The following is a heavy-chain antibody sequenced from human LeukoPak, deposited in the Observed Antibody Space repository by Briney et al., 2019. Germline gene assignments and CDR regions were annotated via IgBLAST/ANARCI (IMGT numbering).Heavy chain of an antibody. D-gene: IGHD3-16*01. Sequence: SETLSLTCTVSGGSISSYYWSWIRQPPGKGLEWIGYIYYSGSTNYDPSLKSRVTISVDTSKNQFSPKLSSVTAADTAVYYCAREGAVGGGNFDYWGQGTLVTVSS. CDR1: GGSISSYY. V-gene: IGHV4-59*01. CDR3: AREGAVGGGNFDY. J-gene: IGHJ4*02. CDR2: IYYSGST.